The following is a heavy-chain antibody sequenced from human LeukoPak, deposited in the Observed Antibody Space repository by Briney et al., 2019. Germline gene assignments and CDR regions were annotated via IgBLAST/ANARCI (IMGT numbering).Heavy chain of an antibody. D-gene: IGHD1-14*01. V-gene: IGHV3-53*01. J-gene: IGHJ4*02. Sequence: GGSLRLSCVASGFAVGRNYMSWVRQAPGKGLECVSLIYSGGAIRYADSVKDRFTISRDSSKNTLFLQMNDLTVEDTARYYCARRPGNWGQGILVTVSS. CDR1: GFAVGRNY. CDR2: IYSGGAI. CDR3: ARRPGN.